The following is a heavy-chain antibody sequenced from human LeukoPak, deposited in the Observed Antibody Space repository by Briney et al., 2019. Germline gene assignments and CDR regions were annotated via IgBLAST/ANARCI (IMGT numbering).Heavy chain of an antibody. D-gene: IGHD1-26*01. CDR1: GSTFSSHT. J-gene: IGHJ2*01. CDR2: ISNTGSVI. Sequence: GGSLRLSCAASGSTFSSHTMNWVRQAPGKGLEWISYISNTGSVIYYADSVKGRFTISRDNAKNSLCLQMNSLRAEDTAVYYCARAPRELLGWYFDLWGRGTLVTVSS. V-gene: IGHV3-48*04. CDR3: ARAPRELLGWYFDL.